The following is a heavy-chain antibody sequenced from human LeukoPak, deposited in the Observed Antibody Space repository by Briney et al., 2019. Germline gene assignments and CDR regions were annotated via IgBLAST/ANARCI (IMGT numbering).Heavy chain of an antibody. J-gene: IGHJ5*02. Sequence: PSETLSLTCTVSGGSISSYYWSWIRQPAGKGLEWIGRIYTSGSTNYNPSLKSRVTMSVDTSKNQFSLKLSSVTAADTAVYYCAREGIAAARFNWFDPWGQGTLVTVSS. CDR2: IYTSGST. CDR3: AREGIAAARFNWFDP. D-gene: IGHD6-13*01. CDR1: GGSISSYY. V-gene: IGHV4-4*07.